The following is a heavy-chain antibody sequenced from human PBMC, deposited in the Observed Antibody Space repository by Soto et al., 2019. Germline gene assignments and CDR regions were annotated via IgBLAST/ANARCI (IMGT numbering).Heavy chain of an antibody. CDR2: ISWNSGSI. J-gene: IGHJ4*02. D-gene: IGHD3-10*01. CDR3: AKIRGVRGVIMDAYYFDY. CDR1: GFTFDDYA. Sequence: GGSLRLSCAASGFTFDDYAMHWVRQAPGKGLEWVSGISWNSGSIGYADSVKGRFTISRDNAKNSLYLQMNSLRAEDTALYYCAKIRGVRGVIMDAYYFDYWGQGTLVTVSS. V-gene: IGHV3-9*01.